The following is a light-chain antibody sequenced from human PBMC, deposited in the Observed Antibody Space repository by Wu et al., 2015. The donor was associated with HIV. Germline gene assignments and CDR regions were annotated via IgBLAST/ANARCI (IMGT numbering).Light chain of an antibody. CDR3: QKXNTAPWT. Sequence: DIQMTQSPSSLSASIGDRVTITCRTSQDISNYLAWYQQKPGKVPQVLIYSASTLQSGVPSRFSGSGSGTDFALTISSLQPEDVATYYCQKXNTAPWTFGQGTKVEIK. V-gene: IGKV1-27*01. CDR2: SAS. CDR1: QDISNY. J-gene: IGKJ1*01.